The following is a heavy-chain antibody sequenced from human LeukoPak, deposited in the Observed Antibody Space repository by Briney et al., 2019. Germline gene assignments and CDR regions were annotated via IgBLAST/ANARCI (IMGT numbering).Heavy chain of an antibody. Sequence: GGSLRLSCAAAGFTFSRYGMHWVRQAPGKRLECVAFIGYDGSNKYYADCVKGRFTISRDNSKNALYLQMNSLRAEDTAVYYCAKDLRPKDYIVLMVYAIGFWGQGTLVTVSS. CDR3: AKDLRPKDYIVLMVYAIGF. CDR1: GFTFSRYG. CDR2: IGYDGSNK. D-gene: IGHD2-8*01. J-gene: IGHJ4*02. V-gene: IGHV3-30*02.